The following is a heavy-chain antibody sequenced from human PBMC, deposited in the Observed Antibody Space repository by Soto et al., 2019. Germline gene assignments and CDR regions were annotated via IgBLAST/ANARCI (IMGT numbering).Heavy chain of an antibody. CDR2: ISAYNGNT. J-gene: IGHJ4*02. D-gene: IGHD5-12*01. Sequence: QVQLVQSGAEVKKPGASVKVSCKASGYTFTSYGINWVRQAPGQGLEWMGWISAYNGNTHYAQKLQGRVTMTTDTSPSTAFKELRSLRANDTAVDYCARVKSGYDFAYWGQGTLVTVSS. V-gene: IGHV1-18*01. CDR1: GYTFTSYG. CDR3: ARVKSGYDFAY.